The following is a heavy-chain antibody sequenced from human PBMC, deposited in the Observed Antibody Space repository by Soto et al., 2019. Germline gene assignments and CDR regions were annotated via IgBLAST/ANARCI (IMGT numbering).Heavy chain of an antibody. CDR2: IKQDGSEK. D-gene: IGHD3-3*01. Sequence: GESLRLSCAASGFTFSSYWMSWVRQAPGKGLEWVANIKQDGSEKYYVDSVKGRFTISRDNAQNSLYLQMNSLRAEDTAVYYCAREGPITIFGVVITTPDYNWFDPWGQGTLVTVSS. J-gene: IGHJ5*02. CDR1: GFTFSSYW. V-gene: IGHV3-7*01. CDR3: AREGPITIFGVVITTPDYNWFDP.